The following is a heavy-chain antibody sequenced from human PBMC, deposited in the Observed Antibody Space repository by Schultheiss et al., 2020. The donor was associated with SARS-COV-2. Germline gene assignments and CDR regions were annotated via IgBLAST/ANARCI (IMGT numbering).Heavy chain of an antibody. V-gene: IGHV3-23*01. D-gene: IGHD3-10*01. Sequence: GESLKISCAASGFTFSSYAMSWVRQAPGKGLEWVSAISGSGGSTYYADSVKGRFTISRDNAKNSLYLEMNSLRAGDTAVYYCARARGYSFDYWGQGTLVTVSS. CDR2: ISGSGGST. CDR3: ARARGYSFDY. J-gene: IGHJ4*02. CDR1: GFTFSSYA.